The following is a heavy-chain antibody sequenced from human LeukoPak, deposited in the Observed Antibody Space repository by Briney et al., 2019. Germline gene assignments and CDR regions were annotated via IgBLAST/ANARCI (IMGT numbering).Heavy chain of an antibody. Sequence: GGSLRLSCVASGFMFSNYAMHWVRQTPGKGLEWVAFIRFDGVDKYYADSVKGRFRISRDDSKNTLYLQMNSLSGEDTAIYYCAKDLLRDRWFGESWGQGTLVTVSS. CDR3: AKDLLRDRWFGES. V-gene: IGHV3-30*02. CDR1: GFMFSNYA. J-gene: IGHJ5*02. CDR2: IRFDGVDK. D-gene: IGHD3-10*01.